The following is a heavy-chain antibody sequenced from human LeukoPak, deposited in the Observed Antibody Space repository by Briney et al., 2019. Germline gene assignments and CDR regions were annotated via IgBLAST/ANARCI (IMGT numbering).Heavy chain of an antibody. D-gene: IGHD6-6*01. Sequence: SETLSLTCTVSGGSISSYYWSWIRQPPGKGLEWIGYICTSGSTNYNPSLKSRVTISVDTSKNQFSLKLSSVTAADTAVYYCARHWSSSGGWFDPWGQGTLVTVSS. CDR1: GGSISSYY. J-gene: IGHJ5*02. CDR3: ARHWSSSGGWFDP. CDR2: ICTSGST. V-gene: IGHV4-4*09.